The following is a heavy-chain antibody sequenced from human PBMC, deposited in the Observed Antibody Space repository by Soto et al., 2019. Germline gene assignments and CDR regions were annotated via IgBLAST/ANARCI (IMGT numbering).Heavy chain of an antibody. CDR3: AKESLGRHFDFDY. CDR2: IDESGTNT. Sequence: PGGSLRLSCAASGFTFSNYALSWVRQAPGKGLEWVSGIDESGTNTYYADSVKGRFTISRDNSRNTLYLETNSLRAEDTAVYHCAKESLGRHFDFDYWGQRTLVTVSS. V-gene: IGHV3-23*01. J-gene: IGHJ4*02. CDR1: GFTFSNYA. D-gene: IGHD3-10*01.